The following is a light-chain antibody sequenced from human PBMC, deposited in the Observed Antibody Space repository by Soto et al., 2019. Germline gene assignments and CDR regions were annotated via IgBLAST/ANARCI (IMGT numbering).Light chain of an antibody. CDR1: RSVSSY. Sequence: EIVLTQSPATLSLSPGESATLSCRATRSVSSYLAWYQQKPGQAPRLLIYDASSRPTDIPARFSGSGSGTDFTFTISSLQPEDIATYYCQQYDNLPLTFGGGTKVDI. J-gene: IGKJ4*01. V-gene: IGKV3-11*01. CDR2: DAS. CDR3: QQYDNLPLT.